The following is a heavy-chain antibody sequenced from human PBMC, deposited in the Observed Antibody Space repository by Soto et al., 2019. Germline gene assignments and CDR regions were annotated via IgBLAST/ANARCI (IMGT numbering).Heavy chain of an antibody. CDR1: GFTFDDYA. V-gene: IGHV3-9*01. CDR3: VRSKGGYSYGTPFDY. D-gene: IGHD5-18*01. CDR2: ISWNSGNI. Sequence: LRLSCAASGFTFDDYAMYWVRQVLGKGLEWVSSISWNSGNIGYADSVKGRFTTSRDNAENSLYLQMNSLRPEDTALYYCVRSKGGYSYGTPFDYWGQGTLGTVSS. J-gene: IGHJ4*02.